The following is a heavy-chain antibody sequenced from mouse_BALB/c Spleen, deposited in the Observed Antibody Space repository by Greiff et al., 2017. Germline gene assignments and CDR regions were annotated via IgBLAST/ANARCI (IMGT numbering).Heavy chain of an antibody. CDR1: GYSITSDYA. CDR2: ISYSGST. V-gene: IGHV3-2*02. D-gene: IGHD3-1*01. J-gene: IGHJ3*01. Sequence: QSGPGLVKPSQSLSLTCTVTGYSITSDYAWNWIRQFPGNKLEWMGYISYSGSTSYNPSLKSRISITRDTSKNQFFLQLNSVTTEDTATYYCARSTQLGLRAWFAYWGQGTLVTVSA. CDR3: ARSTQLGLRAWFAY.